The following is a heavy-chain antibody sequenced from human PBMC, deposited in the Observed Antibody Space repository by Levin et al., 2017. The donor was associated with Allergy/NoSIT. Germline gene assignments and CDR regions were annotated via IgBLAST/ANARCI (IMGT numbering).Heavy chain of an antibody. V-gene: IGHV4-39*01. D-gene: IGHD5-12*01. CDR1: GGSISSSSYY. Sequence: PSETLSLTCTVSGGSISSSSYYWGWIRQPPGKGLEWIGSIYYSGSTYYNPSLKSRVTISVDTSKNQFSLKLSSVTAADTAADTAVYYCARSSGYDGNWFDPWGQGTLVTVSS. CDR3: ARSSGYDGNWFDP. CDR2: IYYSGST. J-gene: IGHJ5*02.